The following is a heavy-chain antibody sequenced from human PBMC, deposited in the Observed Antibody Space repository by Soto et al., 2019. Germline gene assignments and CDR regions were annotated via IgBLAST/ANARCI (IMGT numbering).Heavy chain of an antibody. CDR3: ARSGHYYDSSGPRTYYFDY. Sequence: PSETLSLTCAVSGYSISSSNWWGWIRQPPGKGLEWIGYIYYSGSTYYNPSLKSRVTMSVDTSKNQFPLKLSSVTAVDTAVYYCARSGHYYDSSGPRTYYFDYWGQGTLVTVSS. J-gene: IGHJ4*02. CDR2: IYYSGST. D-gene: IGHD3-22*01. V-gene: IGHV4-28*01. CDR1: GYSISSSNW.